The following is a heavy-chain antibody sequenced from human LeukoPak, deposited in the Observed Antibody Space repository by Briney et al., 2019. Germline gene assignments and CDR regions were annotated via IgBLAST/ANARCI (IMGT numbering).Heavy chain of an antibody. D-gene: IGHD6-13*01. V-gene: IGHV4-59*11. CDR3: ARETAAAGPFDY. CDR1: GGSISSHY. J-gene: IGHJ4*02. CDR2: ISYSGST. Sequence: SETLSLTCTVSGGSISSHYCSWIRQPPGKGLEWIGYISYSGSTNYNPSLKSRVTISVDTSKNQFSLRLSSVTAADTAVYYCARETAAAGPFDYWGQGTLVTVSS.